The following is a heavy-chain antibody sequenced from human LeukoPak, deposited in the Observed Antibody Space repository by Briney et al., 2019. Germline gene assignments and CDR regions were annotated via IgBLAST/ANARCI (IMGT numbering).Heavy chain of an antibody. CDR3: AKVPQYYYDSSGSDY. J-gene: IGHJ4*02. Sequence: GGSLRLSCAASGFTFSSYAMSWVRQAPGKGLDWVSSISGSGGSTYYADSVKGRFTISSDNSKNTLYLQMNSLRAEDTAVYYCAKVPQYYYDSSGSDYWGQETLVTVSS. V-gene: IGHV3-23*01. CDR2: ISGSGGST. CDR1: GFTFSSYA. D-gene: IGHD3-22*01.